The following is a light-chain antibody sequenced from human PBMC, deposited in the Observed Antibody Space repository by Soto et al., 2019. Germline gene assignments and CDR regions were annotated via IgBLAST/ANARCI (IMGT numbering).Light chain of an antibody. V-gene: IGKV3-11*01. Sequence: EIVWTQSPAPLSMSPGGRATLSCRASQSVDNCLAWYQQKPGQAPRLLIYDASDRAPGMPARFSGSGSGTDFSLTISNLDPEDFAVYYCQQCSNWPPITFGQGTRLEIK. CDR2: DAS. CDR1: QSVDNC. CDR3: QQCSNWPPIT. J-gene: IGKJ5*01.